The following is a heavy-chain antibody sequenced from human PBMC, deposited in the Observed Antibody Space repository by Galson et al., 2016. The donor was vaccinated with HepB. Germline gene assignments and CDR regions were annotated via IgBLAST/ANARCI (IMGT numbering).Heavy chain of an antibody. D-gene: IGHD5-12*01. CDR1: GFTFSNYA. CDR3: ARDHSGYMYS. CDR2: INDGGYYT. Sequence: SLRLSCAAPGFTFSNYAMNWVRQAPGKGLEWVSSINDGGYYTYDADSVKGRFTISRDNSKNTLYLQMNSLRAEDTAIYYCARDHSGYMYSWGQGTLVTVSS. J-gene: IGHJ4*02. V-gene: IGHV3-23*01.